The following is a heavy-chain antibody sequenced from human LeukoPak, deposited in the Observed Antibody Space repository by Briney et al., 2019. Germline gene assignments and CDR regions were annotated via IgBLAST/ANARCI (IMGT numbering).Heavy chain of an antibody. CDR2: IYHSASP. D-gene: IGHD1-26*01. Sequence: SGTLSLTCAVSGGSISSSNWWSWVRQPPGKGLEWIGEIYHSASPNSNQSRKSRVTISVDKSKNQFSLKLSSVTAADTAVYYCASGSGSYPDNWFDPWGQGTLVTVSS. V-gene: IGHV4-4*02. CDR3: ASGSGSYPDNWFDP. CDR1: GGSISSSNW. J-gene: IGHJ5*02.